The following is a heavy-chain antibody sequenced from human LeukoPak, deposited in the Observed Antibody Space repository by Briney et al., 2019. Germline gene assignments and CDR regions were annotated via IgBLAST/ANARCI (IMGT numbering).Heavy chain of an antibody. CDR2: SNWNGGST. CDR3: ARDSYYYGSGSQYYFVY. Sequence: PGGSLRLSCAASGFTFDDYGMSWVRQAPGKGLEWVSGSNWNGGSTGYADSVKGRFTISRDNAKNSLYLQMNSLRAEDTALYYCARDSYYYGSGSQYYFVYWGQGTLVTVSS. D-gene: IGHD3-10*01. J-gene: IGHJ4*02. CDR1: GFTFDDYG. V-gene: IGHV3-20*04.